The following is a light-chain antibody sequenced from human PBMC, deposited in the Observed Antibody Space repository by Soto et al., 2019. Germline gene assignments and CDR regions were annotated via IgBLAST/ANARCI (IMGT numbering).Light chain of an antibody. CDR2: QHS. V-gene: IGLV3-1*01. CDR1: KLGDKY. J-gene: IGLJ2*01. CDR3: QAWDSSTDVV. Sequence: SYELTQPPSVSVSPGQTASITCSGEKLGDKYTCWYQQKPGQSPVLVIYQHSQRPSGIPERFSGSNSGNTATLTISGTQAMDEADYYCQAWDSSTDVVFGGGTKLTVL.